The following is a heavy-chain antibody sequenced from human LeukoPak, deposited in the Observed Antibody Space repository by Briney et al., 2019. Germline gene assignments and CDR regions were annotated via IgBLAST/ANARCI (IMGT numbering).Heavy chain of an antibody. CDR3: ASGEFDYYDSLFF. CDR2: ISHDGSNK. D-gene: IGHD3-22*01. J-gene: IGHJ4*02. CDR1: GFSFSSYG. V-gene: IGHV3-30*03. Sequence: GGSLRLSCAASGFSFSSYGMHWVRQAPGKGLEWVAVISHDGSNKYRADSVKGRFTISRDNAKKTLYLQMNSLRVEDTAVYYCASGEFDYYDSLFFGGQGTLVTVSS.